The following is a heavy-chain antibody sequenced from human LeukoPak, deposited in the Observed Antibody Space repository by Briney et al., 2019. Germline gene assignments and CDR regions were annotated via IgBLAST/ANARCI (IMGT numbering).Heavy chain of an antibody. Sequence: PSETLSLTCAVYGGYFSGYYWSWIRQPPGKGLEWIGEINHSGSTNYNPSLKSRVTISVDTSKNQFSLNLRSVTAADTAVYYCARWGTDLWVTGVSYYYMDVWGKGTTVTVSS. J-gene: IGHJ6*03. V-gene: IGHV4-34*01. CDR2: INHSGST. CDR1: GGYFSGYY. D-gene: IGHD3-16*01. CDR3: ARWGTDLWVTGVSYYYMDV.